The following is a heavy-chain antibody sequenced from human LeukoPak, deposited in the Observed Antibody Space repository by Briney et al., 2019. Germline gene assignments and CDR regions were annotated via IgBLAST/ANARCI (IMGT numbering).Heavy chain of an antibody. CDR3: AGEYCSGGSCRQGFDY. CDR2: INPNSGDT. D-gene: IGHD2-15*01. V-gene: IGHV1-2*06. CDR1: GYTFTDHH. Sequence: PKASVKLSRKASGYTFTDHHMHWVRQAPGQGLEWMGRINPNSGDTNHAQNFQGRVTLTRDTSISTAYMELSSLRSDDSAVYYCAGEYCSGGSCRQGFDYWGQGTLVTVSS. J-gene: IGHJ4*02.